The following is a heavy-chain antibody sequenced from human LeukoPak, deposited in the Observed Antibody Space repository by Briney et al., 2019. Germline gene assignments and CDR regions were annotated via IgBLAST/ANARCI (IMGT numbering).Heavy chain of an antibody. CDR3: ARPDAHDAFDI. J-gene: IGHJ3*02. V-gene: IGHV4-31*03. CDR1: GGSISSGGYY. Sequence: SETLSLTCTVSGGSISSGGYYWSWIRQHPGKGLEWIGYIYYSGSTYYNPSLKSRVTISVGTSKNQFSLKLSSVTAADTAVYYCARPDAHDAFDIWGQGTMVTVSS. CDR2: IYYSGST.